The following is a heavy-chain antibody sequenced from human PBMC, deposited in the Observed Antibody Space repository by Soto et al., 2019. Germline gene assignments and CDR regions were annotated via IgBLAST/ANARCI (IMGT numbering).Heavy chain of an antibody. V-gene: IGHV1-2*04. CDR2: INPNSGGT. D-gene: IGHD6-6*01. J-gene: IGHJ4*02. Sequence: GASVKVSCKASGYTFTSYDINWVRQAPGQGLEWMGWINPNSGGTNYAQKFQGWVTMTRDTSISTAYMELSRLRSDDTAVYYCARVLEYSSRAYYFDYWGQGTLVTVSS. CDR3: ARVLEYSSRAYYFDY. CDR1: GYTFTSYD.